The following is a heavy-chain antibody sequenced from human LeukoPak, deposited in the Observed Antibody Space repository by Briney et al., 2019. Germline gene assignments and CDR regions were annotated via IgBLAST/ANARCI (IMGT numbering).Heavy chain of an antibody. CDR2: ISYDGSNK. J-gene: IGHJ4*02. CDR1: GFTFSSYG. D-gene: IGHD5-12*01. CDR3: ATRYGYRACNY. Sequence: GGSLRLSCAASGFTFSSYGRQWVRQAPGKGLEWVAVISYDGSNKYYADSVKGRFTISRDNSKNTLYLQMNSLRAEDTAVYYCATRYGYRACNYWGQGTLVTVSS. V-gene: IGHV3-30*03.